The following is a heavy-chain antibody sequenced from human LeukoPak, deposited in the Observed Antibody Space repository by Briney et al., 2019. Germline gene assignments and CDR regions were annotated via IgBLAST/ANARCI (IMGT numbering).Heavy chain of an antibody. CDR3: ARVDFDASAWYRIDF. CDR1: GFTFTTYW. D-gene: IGHD6-19*01. CDR2: IKQDESEK. J-gene: IGHJ4*02. Sequence: PGGSLRLPCAASGFTFTTYWMTWVRQAPGKGLEWVANIKQDESEKYYVDSVKGRFTISRDNAKTSLFLQMNSLRADDTAVYYCARVDFDASAWYRIDFWGQGTLVTVSS. V-gene: IGHV3-7*01.